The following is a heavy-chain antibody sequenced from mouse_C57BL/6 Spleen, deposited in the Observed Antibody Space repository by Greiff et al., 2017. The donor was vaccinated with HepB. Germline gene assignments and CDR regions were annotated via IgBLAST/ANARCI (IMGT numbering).Heavy chain of an antibody. CDR2: ILPGSGST. D-gene: IGHD2-1*01. V-gene: IGHV1-9*01. Sequence: VQLQESGAELMKPGASVKLSCKATGYTFTGYWIEWVKQRPGHGLEWIGEILPGSGSTNYNEKFKGKATFTADTSSNTAYMQLSSLTTEDSAIYCGERRGGNYGFYYYAMDDWGQGTSVTVSS. CDR1: GYTFTGYW. CDR3: ERRGGNYGFYYYAMDD. J-gene: IGHJ4*01.